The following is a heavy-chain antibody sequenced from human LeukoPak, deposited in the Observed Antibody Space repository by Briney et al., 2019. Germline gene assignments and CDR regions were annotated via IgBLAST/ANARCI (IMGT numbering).Heavy chain of an antibody. V-gene: IGHV3-23*01. Sequence: AGGSLRLSCAVSGFTFSSYAMNWVRQAPGKGLEWVSGISGSGAGTYYADSVKGRFTISRDNSKNTLYLQMNSLRAEDTAVYYCAIIYCSGGSCFDYWGQGTLVTVSS. D-gene: IGHD2-15*01. CDR1: GFTFSSYA. CDR2: ISGSGAGT. CDR3: AIIYCSGGSCFDY. J-gene: IGHJ4*02.